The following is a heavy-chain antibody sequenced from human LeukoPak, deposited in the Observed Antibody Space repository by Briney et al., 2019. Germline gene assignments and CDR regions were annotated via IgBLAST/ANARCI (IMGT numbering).Heavy chain of an antibody. D-gene: IGHD3-22*01. J-gene: IGHJ3*02. Sequence: SVKVSCKASGYTFTSYAISWVRQAPGQGLEWMGGIIPIFGTANYAQKFQGRVTITADESTSTAYMELSSLRSEDTAVYYCARHYYDSSGYFHDAFDIWGQGTMVTVSS. CDR3: ARHYYDSSGYFHDAFDI. CDR2: IIPIFGTA. CDR1: GYTFTSYA. V-gene: IGHV1-69*13.